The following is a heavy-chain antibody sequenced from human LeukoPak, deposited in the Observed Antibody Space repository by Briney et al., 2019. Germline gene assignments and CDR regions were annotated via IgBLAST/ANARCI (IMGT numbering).Heavy chain of an antibody. V-gene: IGHV1-2*02. CDR1: GYTFTGYY. J-gene: IGHJ4*02. CDR3: ARGCSGGSCYSLL. D-gene: IGHD2-15*01. CDR2: INPNSGGT. Sequence: ASVKVSCNASGYTFTGYYMHWVRQAPGQGLEWMGWINPNSGGTNYAQKFQGRVTMTRDTSISTAYMELSRLRSDDTAVYYCARGCSGGSCYSLLWGQGTLVTVSS.